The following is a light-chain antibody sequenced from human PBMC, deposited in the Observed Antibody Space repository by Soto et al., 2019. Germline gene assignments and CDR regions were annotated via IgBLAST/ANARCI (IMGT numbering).Light chain of an antibody. CDR2: DTT. V-gene: IGLV1-40*01. CDR3: QSFDSSRIGLL. CDR1: HSDIGAGYG. Sequence: QSVLTQPPSVTGAPGQRVTISCTGSHSDIGAGYGVHWYQQFPHSAPKLLIYDTTNRPSGVPDRSSGSRSGTSASLAITGLQAEDEADYYCQSFDSSRIGLLFGRGTKLTVL. J-gene: IGLJ2*01.